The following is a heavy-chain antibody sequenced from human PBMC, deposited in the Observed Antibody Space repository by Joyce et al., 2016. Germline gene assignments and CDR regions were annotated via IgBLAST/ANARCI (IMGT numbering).Heavy chain of an antibody. D-gene: IGHD2-2*01. CDR1: GGSFGAQT. Sequence: QVHLVQSGAEVKMTGSSVKVSCTASGGSFGAQTFNWVRQTPGQGLARMGGISPVFVTPHYAQKFQGTVSITADTGTSTVFMEVRSLTSDDTAMYYCASGVAGYCSSSTCPRPLDVWGQGTMVIVS. V-gene: IGHV1-69*14. CDR3: ASGVAGYCSSSTCPRPLDV. J-gene: IGHJ3*01. CDR2: ISPVFVTP.